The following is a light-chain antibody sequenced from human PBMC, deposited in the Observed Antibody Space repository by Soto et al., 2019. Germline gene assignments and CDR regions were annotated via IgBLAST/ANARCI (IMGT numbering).Light chain of an antibody. CDR1: QNINNF. J-gene: IGKJ4*01. Sequence: DVQMTQSPSSLSASVGDRVTITCRAGQNINNFLNWYQQKPGKAPKLLIHTTSSLQSGVPSRFGGSGSGTDFTLTISSLQPEDFATYYCQQSDSTPQTFAGGTMVDIK. CDR3: QQSDSTPQT. V-gene: IGKV1-39*01. CDR2: TTS.